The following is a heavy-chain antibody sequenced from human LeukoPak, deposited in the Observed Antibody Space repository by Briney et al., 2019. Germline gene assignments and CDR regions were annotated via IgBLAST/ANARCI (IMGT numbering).Heavy chain of an antibody. CDR3: ARRSGYYDSSGNNFDY. D-gene: IGHD3-22*01. CDR2: IYPGDSDT. Sequence: GESLKISCEGSGYSFTSYWIGWVRQMPGKGLEWMGIIYPGDSDTRYSPSFQGQVTISADKSISTAYLQWSSLKASDTAMYYCARRSGYYDSSGNNFDYWGQGTLVTVSS. V-gene: IGHV5-51*01. CDR1: GYSFTSYW. J-gene: IGHJ4*02.